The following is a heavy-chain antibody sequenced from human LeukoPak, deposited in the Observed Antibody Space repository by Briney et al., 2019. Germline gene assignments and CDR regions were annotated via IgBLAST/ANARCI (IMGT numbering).Heavy chain of an antibody. Sequence: SETLSLTCTVSGGSISSISYYWGWIRPPPGKGLEWIGSIHYSGRAHYNSSLKRRVTISVDTSNNQFSLKLSSVTAADTAVYYCARQGRMFDYWGQGTLVTVSS. CDR2: IHYSGRA. CDR3: ARQGRMFDY. D-gene: IGHD2-8*01. V-gene: IGHV4-39*01. CDR1: GGSISSISYY. J-gene: IGHJ4*02.